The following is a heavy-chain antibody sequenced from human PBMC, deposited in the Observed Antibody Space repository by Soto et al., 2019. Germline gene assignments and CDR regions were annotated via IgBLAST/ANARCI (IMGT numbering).Heavy chain of an antibody. Sequence: SETLSLTCTVSGGSIYRSGYYWGWIRQPPGRGLEWIGNIDYNGVTYSNPSLKSRVTISRDKSKNQFSLKLSSVTAADTAVYYCARFRFLEWFDAFDIWGQGTMVTVSS. CDR2: IDYNGVT. J-gene: IGHJ3*02. CDR1: GGSIYRSGYY. V-gene: IGHV4-39*07. D-gene: IGHD3-3*01. CDR3: ARFRFLEWFDAFDI.